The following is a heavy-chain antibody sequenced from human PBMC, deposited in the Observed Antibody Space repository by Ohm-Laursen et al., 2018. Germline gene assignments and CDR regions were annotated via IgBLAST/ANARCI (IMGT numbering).Heavy chain of an antibody. CDR1: GFTFSCYS. CDR2: IWYDGSNE. J-gene: IGHJ2*01. Sequence: LRLSCSAAGFTFSCYSMHWVRQAPGQGLEWVVVIWYDGSNEYYADSVKGRFTISRDNSKNTLYLQMNSLRAEDTAVYYCARGQYYYDSSGFGFWYFDLWGRGTLVTVSS. D-gene: IGHD3-22*01. V-gene: IGHV3-33*08. CDR3: ARGQYYYDSSGFGFWYFDL.